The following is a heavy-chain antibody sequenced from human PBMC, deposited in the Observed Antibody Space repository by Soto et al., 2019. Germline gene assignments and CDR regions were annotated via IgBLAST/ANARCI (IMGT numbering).Heavy chain of an antibody. V-gene: IGHV3-30*18. Sequence: VQLVESGGGVVQPGRSLRLSCAASGFTFSSYGMHWVRQAPGKGLEWVAVISYDGSNKYYADSVKGRFTISRDNSKNTLYLQMNSLRAEDTAVYYCAKEGYTDYGDYIPYFDYWGQGTLVTVSS. CDR2: ISYDGSNK. CDR3: AKEGYTDYGDYIPYFDY. CDR1: GFTFSSYG. J-gene: IGHJ4*02. D-gene: IGHD4-17*01.